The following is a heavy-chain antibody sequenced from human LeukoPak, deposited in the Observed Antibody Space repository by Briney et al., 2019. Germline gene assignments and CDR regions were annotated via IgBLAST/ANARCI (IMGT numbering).Heavy chain of an antibody. Sequence: SETLSLTCTVSGGSISSSSYYWGWIRQPPGKGLEWIGSINYSGSTYYNPSLKSRVTISVDRSKNQFSLKLSSVTAADSAVYYCARENWNYGEDFWGQGALVTVSS. V-gene: IGHV4-39*07. J-gene: IGHJ4*02. CDR2: INYSGST. CDR3: ARENWNYGEDF. CDR1: GGSISSSSYY. D-gene: IGHD1-7*01.